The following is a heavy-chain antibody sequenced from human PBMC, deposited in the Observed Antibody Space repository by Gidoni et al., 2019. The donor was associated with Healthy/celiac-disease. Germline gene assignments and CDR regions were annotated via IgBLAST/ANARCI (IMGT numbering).Heavy chain of an antibody. Sequence: EVQLVESGGGLIQPGGSLRLSCAASGFTVSSNYMSWVRQAPGKGLEWVSVIYSGGSTYYADSVKGRFTISRDNSKNTLYLQMNSLRAEDTAVYYCARSPRYGSGSYSAYYYGMDVWGQGTTVTVSS. V-gene: IGHV3-53*01. D-gene: IGHD3-10*01. CDR3: ARSPRYGSGSYSAYYYGMDV. J-gene: IGHJ6*02. CDR1: GFTVSSNY. CDR2: IYSGGST.